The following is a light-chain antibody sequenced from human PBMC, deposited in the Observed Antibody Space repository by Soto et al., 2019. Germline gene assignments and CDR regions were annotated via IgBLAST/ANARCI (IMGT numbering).Light chain of an antibody. J-gene: IGKJ1*01. V-gene: IGKV3-11*01. Sequence: EIVLTPSPATLSSSPSSRSTIYFRASQSIGIYLAWYQQKPGQAPRLLIYDASNRATGIPARFSGSGSGTDFTLTISSLEPEDFAVYYCQQYGSSPWTFGQGTKVDIK. CDR1: QSIGIY. CDR3: QQYGSSPWT. CDR2: DAS.